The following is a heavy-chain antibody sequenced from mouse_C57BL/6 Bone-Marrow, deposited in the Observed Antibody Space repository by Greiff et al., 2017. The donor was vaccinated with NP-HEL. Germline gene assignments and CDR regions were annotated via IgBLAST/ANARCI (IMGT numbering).Heavy chain of an antibody. J-gene: IGHJ4*01. CDR3: ARPDYYGSLQ. V-gene: IGHV5-17*01. Sequence: EVKLVESGGGLVKPGGSLKLSCAASGFTFSDYGMHWVRQAPEKGLEWVAYISSGSSTIYYADTVKGRFTISRDNAKNTLFLQMTSLRSEDTAMHYCARPDYYGSLQWGQGTSVTVSS. CDR1: GFTFSDYG. D-gene: IGHD1-1*01. CDR2: ISSGSSTI.